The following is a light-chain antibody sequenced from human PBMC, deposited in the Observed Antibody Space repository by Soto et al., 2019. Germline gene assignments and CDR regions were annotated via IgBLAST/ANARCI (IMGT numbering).Light chain of an antibody. CDR2: EVS. J-gene: IGLJ2*01. V-gene: IGLV2-8*01. CDR3: SSYAGSNNLV. Sequence: QSALTQPASASGSPGQSVTISCTGTSSDVGGYNYVSWYQQYPGKAPKVMIYEVSKRPSGVPDRFSGSKSGNTASLTVSGLKADDEADYYCSSYAGSNNLVFGGGTKLTVL. CDR1: SSDVGGYNY.